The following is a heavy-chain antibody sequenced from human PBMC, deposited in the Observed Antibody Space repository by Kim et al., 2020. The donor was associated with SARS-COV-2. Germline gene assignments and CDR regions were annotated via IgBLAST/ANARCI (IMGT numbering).Heavy chain of an antibody. D-gene: IGHD3-22*01. Sequence: SETLSLTCTVSGGSISSGGYYWSWIRQHPGKGLEWIGYIYYSGSTYYNPSLKSRVTISVDTSKNQFSLKLSSVTAADTAVYYCATLIGPPYYYDSSGYYGYWYFDLWGRGTLVTVSS. J-gene: IGHJ2*01. V-gene: IGHV4-31*03. CDR1: GGSISSGGYY. CDR3: ATLIGPPYYYDSSGYYGYWYFDL. CDR2: IYYSGST.